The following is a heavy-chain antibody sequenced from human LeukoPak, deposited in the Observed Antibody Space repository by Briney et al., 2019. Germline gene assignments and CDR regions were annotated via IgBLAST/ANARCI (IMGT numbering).Heavy chain of an antibody. Sequence: PGGSLRLSCAASGFTFSSYAIHWVRQAPGKGLEWVAVISYDGSNKYYADSVKGRFTISRDNSKNTLYLQMNSLRAEDTAVYYCAKDLGYSSGWYIDYWGQGTLVTVSS. CDR1: GFTFSSYA. J-gene: IGHJ4*02. V-gene: IGHV3-30*18. D-gene: IGHD6-19*01. CDR3: AKDLGYSSGWYIDY. CDR2: ISYDGSNK.